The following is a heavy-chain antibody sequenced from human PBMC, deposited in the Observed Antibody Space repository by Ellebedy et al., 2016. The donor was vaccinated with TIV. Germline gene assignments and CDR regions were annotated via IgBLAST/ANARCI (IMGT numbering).Heavy chain of an antibody. CDR3: ASQLVAATPGRLDS. Sequence: MPSETLSLTCTVSGGSISSGGYYWNWIRQHPGKGLEWIGYISHSGSTYYNPSLKSRLTMSVDTSINQLSLTMTSVTAADTGVYYCASQLVAATPGRLDSWGQGVLVTVSS. V-gene: IGHV4-31*03. J-gene: IGHJ4*02. CDR2: ISHSGST. D-gene: IGHD2-15*01. CDR1: GGSISSGGYY.